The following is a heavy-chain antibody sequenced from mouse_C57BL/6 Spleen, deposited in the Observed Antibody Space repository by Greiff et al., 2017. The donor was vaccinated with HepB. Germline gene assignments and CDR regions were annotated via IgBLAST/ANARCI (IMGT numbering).Heavy chain of an antibody. V-gene: IGHV1-50*01. CDR3: ARARDYYGSGSYAMDY. CDR1: GYTFTSYW. J-gene: IGHJ4*01. D-gene: IGHD1-1*01. CDR2: IDPSDSYT. Sequence: QVQLQQPGAELVKPGASVKLSCKASGYTFTSYWMQWVKQRPGQGLEWIGEIDPSDSYTNYNQKFKGKATLTVDTSSSTAYMQLSSLTSEDYAVYYCARARDYYGSGSYAMDYWGQGTSVTVAS.